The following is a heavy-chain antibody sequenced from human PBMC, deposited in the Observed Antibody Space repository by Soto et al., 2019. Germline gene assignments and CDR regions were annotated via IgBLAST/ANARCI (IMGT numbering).Heavy chain of an antibody. J-gene: IGHJ5*02. CDR1: GYTFTSYG. V-gene: IGHV1-18*01. D-gene: IGHD6-6*01. CDR2: ISAYKGNT. CDR3: AREYSSSSGYWFDP. Sequence: ALVTVSCKASGYTFTSYGISWVRQAPGQGLEWMGWISAYKGNTNYAQKLQGRVTMTTDTSTSTVYMDVRRLRSDDTAVYYCAREYSSSSGYWFDPWGQGTLVTVSS.